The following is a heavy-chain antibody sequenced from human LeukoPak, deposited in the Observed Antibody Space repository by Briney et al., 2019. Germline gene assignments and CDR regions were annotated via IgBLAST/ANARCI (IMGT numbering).Heavy chain of an antibody. CDR2: INHSGST. V-gene: IGHV4-34*01. CDR3: ARGQLRYFDWLKRGTFDY. D-gene: IGHD3-9*01. J-gene: IGHJ4*02. Sequence: SETLSLTCAVYGGSFSGYYWSWTRQPPGKGLEWIGEINHSGSTNYNPSLKSRVTISVDTSKNQFSLKLSSVTAADTAVYYCARGQLRYFDWLKRGTFDYWGQGTLVTVSS. CDR1: GGSFSGYY.